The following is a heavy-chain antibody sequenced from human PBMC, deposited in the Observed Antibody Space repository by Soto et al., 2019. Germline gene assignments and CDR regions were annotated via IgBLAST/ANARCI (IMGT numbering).Heavy chain of an antibody. CDR1: GGSISSGGYS. J-gene: IGHJ6*02. CDR3: ARFGSGWYVYYYYGMDV. V-gene: IGHV4-30-2*01. D-gene: IGHD6-19*01. CDR2: IYHSGST. Sequence: SETLSLTCAVSGGSISSGGYSWSWIRQPPGKGLEWIGYIYHSGSTYYNPSLKSRVTISVDRSKNQFSLKLSSVTAADTAVYYCARFGSGWYVYYYYGMDVWGQGTTVTVSS.